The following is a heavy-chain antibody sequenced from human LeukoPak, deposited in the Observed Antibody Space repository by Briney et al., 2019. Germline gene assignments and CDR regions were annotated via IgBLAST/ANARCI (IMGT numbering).Heavy chain of an antibody. CDR2: ISAYNGNT. D-gene: IGHD3-10*01. CDR3: AREYYLGYYYGSGARD. J-gene: IGHJ4*02. Sequence: GASVKVSCKASGYTFTSYGISWVRQAPGQGLEWMGWISAYNGNTNYAQKLQGRVTVTTDTSTSTAYMELRSLRSDDTAVYYCAREYYLGYYYGSGARDWGQGTLVTVSS. CDR1: GYTFTSYG. V-gene: IGHV1-18*01.